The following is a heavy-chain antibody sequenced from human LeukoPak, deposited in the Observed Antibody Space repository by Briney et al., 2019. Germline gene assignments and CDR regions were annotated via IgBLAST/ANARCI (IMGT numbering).Heavy chain of an antibody. V-gene: IGHV4-34*01. CDR3: ARGRQYCSSTSCYRHLYYFDY. D-gene: IGHD2-2*01. CDR1: GGSFSGYY. CDR2: INHSGST. J-gene: IGHJ4*02. Sequence: PSETLSLTCAVYGGSFSGYYWSWIRQPPGKGLEWIGEINHSGSTNCNPSLKSRVTISVDTSKNQFSLKLSSVTAADTAVYYCARGRQYCSSTSCYRHLYYFDYWGQGTLVTVSS.